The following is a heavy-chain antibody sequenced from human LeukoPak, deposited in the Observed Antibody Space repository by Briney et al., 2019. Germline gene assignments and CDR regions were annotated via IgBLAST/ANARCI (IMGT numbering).Heavy chain of an antibody. Sequence: GGSLRLSCAASGFTFSSYGMHWVRQAPGKGLEWVAFIRYDGSNKYYADSVKGRFTISRDNSKNTLYLQMNSLRAEDTAVYYCARDDSPYYYGSGSYGSFDYWGQGTLVTVSS. CDR3: ARDDSPYYYGSGSYGSFDY. CDR1: GFTFSSYG. V-gene: IGHV3-30*02. D-gene: IGHD3-10*01. CDR2: IRYDGSNK. J-gene: IGHJ4*02.